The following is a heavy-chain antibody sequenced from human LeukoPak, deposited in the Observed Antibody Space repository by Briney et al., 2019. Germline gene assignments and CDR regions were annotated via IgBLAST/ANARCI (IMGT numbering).Heavy chain of an antibody. Sequence: GGSLRLSCAASGFTFSSYSMNWVRQAPGKGLEWVSSISSSGSYIYYADSVKGRFTISRDNAKNSLYLQMNSLRAEDTAVYYCARDYGHDYWGQGTLVTVSS. CDR3: ARDYGHDY. CDR1: GFTFSSYS. D-gene: IGHD4-17*01. CDR2: ISSSGSYI. V-gene: IGHV3-21*01. J-gene: IGHJ4*02.